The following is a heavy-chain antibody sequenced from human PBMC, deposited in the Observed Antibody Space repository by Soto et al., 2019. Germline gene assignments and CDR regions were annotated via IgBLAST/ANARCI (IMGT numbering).Heavy chain of an antibody. Sequence: GSLRPPCAASWFTFNSHAMRWVRPAPGKGLEWVSAISGSGGSTYYADSVKGRFTISRDNSKNTLYLQMNSLRAEDTAVYYCANSPITYCSGGSCQYYFDYWGQGTLVTVSS. D-gene: IGHD2-15*01. CDR3: ANSPITYCSGGSCQYYFDY. CDR1: WFTFNSHA. CDR2: ISGSGGST. J-gene: IGHJ4*02. V-gene: IGHV3-23*01.